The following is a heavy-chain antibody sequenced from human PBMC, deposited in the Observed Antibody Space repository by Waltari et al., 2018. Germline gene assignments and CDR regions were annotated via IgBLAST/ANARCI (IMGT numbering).Heavy chain of an antibody. V-gene: IGHV5-51*01. CDR3: ARQETDELTTTVSSFDY. Sequence: EVQLVQSGAEVKKPGESLKISCKGSGYSFTSYWIGWVRQMPGKGLEWMGIIYPGDSYTSYSPSFQGQVTISADKSISTAYLQWSSLKASDTAMYYCARQETDELTTTVSSFDYWGQGTLVTVSS. CDR1: GYSFTSYW. CDR2: IYPGDSYT. J-gene: IGHJ4*02. D-gene: IGHD4-17*01.